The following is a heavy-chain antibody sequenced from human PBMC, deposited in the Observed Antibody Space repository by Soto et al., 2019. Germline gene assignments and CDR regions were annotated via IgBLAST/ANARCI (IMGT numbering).Heavy chain of an antibody. V-gene: IGHV3-64*01. CDR1: GFTFSSYD. CDR2: ISSNGGTT. Sequence: ESGGGMVQPGGSLRLSCVASGFTFSSYDMHWVRQAPGKGLEYVSSISSNGGTTYYGNSVKGRFTISRDNSKHTLYLQMGSLRAEDLAVYYCVRRVSGNYDYWGQGTLVTVSS. J-gene: IGHJ4*02. CDR3: VRRVSGNYDY. D-gene: IGHD1-7*01.